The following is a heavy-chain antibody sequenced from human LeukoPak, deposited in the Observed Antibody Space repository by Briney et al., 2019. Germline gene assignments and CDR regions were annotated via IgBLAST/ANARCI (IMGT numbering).Heavy chain of an antibody. Sequence: SETLSLTCAVSGGSISSSNWWSWVRQPPGKGLEWIGEIYHSGSTNYNPSLKSRVTISVDKSKNQFSLKLSSVTAADTAVYYCARHECGGSCYPEDYWGQGTLVTVSS. CDR1: GGSISSSNW. J-gene: IGHJ4*02. CDR2: IYHSGST. CDR3: ARHECGGSCYPEDY. D-gene: IGHD2-15*01. V-gene: IGHV4-4*02.